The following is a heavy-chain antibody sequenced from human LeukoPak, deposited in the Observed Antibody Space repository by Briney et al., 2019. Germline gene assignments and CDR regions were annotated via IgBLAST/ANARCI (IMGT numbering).Heavy chain of an antibody. CDR1: GFTFSSYS. Sequence: PGGSLRLSCAASGFTFSSYSMNWVRQAPGKGLEWVSSISSSYIYYADSVKGRFTISRDNAKNSLYLQMNSLRAEDTAVYYCASHYYGDLSPHYYGMDVWGQGTTVTVSS. CDR3: ASHYYGDLSPHYYGMDV. V-gene: IGHV3-21*01. CDR2: ISSSYI. D-gene: IGHD4-17*01. J-gene: IGHJ6*02.